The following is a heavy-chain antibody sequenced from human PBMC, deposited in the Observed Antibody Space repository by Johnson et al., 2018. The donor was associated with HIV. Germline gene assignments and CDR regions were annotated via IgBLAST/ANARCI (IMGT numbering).Heavy chain of an antibody. Sequence: VQLVESGGGVVQPGRSLRLSCAASGFTFSSYAMHWVRQAPGKGLEWVSAISGSGGSTYYADSVKGRFTISGDNSKNTLYLQMNSLRTEDTALYYCARDTFAGAYGDWPDAFDIWGQGTMVTVSS. CDR3: ARDTFAGAYGDWPDAFDI. D-gene: IGHD4-17*01. V-gene: IGHV3-23*04. CDR1: GFTFSSYA. CDR2: ISGSGGST. J-gene: IGHJ3*02.